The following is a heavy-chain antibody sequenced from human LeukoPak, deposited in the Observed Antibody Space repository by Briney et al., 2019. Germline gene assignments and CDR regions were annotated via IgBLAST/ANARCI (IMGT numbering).Heavy chain of an antibody. Sequence: TGGSLRLSCAASGFTFSSYAMSWVRQAPGKGLEWVSAISGSGGSTYYADSVKGRFTISRDNSKNTLYLQMNSLRAEDTAVYYCAKEGDTYYYGSGSFDYWGQGTLVTVSS. CDR3: AKEGDTYYYGSGSFDY. J-gene: IGHJ4*02. CDR1: GFTFSSYA. V-gene: IGHV3-23*01. CDR2: ISGSGGST. D-gene: IGHD3-10*01.